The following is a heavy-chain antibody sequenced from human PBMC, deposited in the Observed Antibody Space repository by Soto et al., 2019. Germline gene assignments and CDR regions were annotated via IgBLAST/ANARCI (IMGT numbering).Heavy chain of an antibody. Sequence: QITLKESGPTLVRPTQTLTLTCTFSGLSLSNIGMGVGWIRQAPGKAPEWLALIYWDGDNRYSPPLQTRITITRDSSKNQVVFTMTNMDPVDTATYYCVHSRCGGGCLQHYSSHSYYGLDVWGQGTTVTVSS. J-gene: IGHJ6*02. V-gene: IGHV2-5*02. D-gene: IGHD2-21*02. CDR3: VHSRCGGGCLQHYSSHSYYGLDV. CDR2: IYWDGDN. CDR1: GLSLSNIGMG.